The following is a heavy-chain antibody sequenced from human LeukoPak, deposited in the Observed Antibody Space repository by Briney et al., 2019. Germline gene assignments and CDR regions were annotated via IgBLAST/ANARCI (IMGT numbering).Heavy chain of an antibody. J-gene: IGHJ4*02. Sequence: ASVKVSCKASGYTFTSYDINWVRQATGQGLEWMGWMNPNSGNTGYAQKFQGRVTITADKSTSTAYMELSSLRSEDTAVYYCARGLGYCSGGSCYDYWGQGTLVTVSS. D-gene: IGHD2-15*01. V-gene: IGHV1-8*01. CDR3: ARGLGYCSGGSCYDY. CDR1: GYTFTSYD. CDR2: MNPNSGNT.